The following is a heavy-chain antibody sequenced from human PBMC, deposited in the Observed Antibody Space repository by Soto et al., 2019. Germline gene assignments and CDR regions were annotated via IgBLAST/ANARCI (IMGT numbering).Heavy chain of an antibody. CDR3: AREGGESSDGLYYFDS. CDR2: IYYSGNT. CDR1: GGSTSSDNY. J-gene: IGHJ4*02. V-gene: IGHV4-30-4*01. Sequence: SETLSLTCTVSGGSTSSDNYWSWIRQPPGKGLEWIGHIYYSGNTGYNPSLKSRLAISIDTSKNQFSLKLSSVTAADTAVYFCAREGGESSDGLYYFDSWGQGSLVTVSS. D-gene: IGHD3-16*01.